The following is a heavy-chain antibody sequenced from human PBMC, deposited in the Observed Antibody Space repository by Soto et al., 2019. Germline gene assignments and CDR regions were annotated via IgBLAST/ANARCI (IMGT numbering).Heavy chain of an antibody. CDR3: ARLGGYVSVGYYYLWDS. V-gene: IGHV4-39*01. Sequence: QLQLQESGPGLVKPSETLSLTCRVSDGSMNSDSSYWGWIRQPPGKGLEWIGVINHSGSTYHNLSLKGRVTMSVDASRNQFSLKLTSMTDADTAVYYCARLGGYVSVGYYYLWDSWGQGTLVTGSS. CDR2: INHSGST. J-gene: IGHJ4*02. D-gene: IGHD3-22*01. CDR1: DGSMNSDSSY.